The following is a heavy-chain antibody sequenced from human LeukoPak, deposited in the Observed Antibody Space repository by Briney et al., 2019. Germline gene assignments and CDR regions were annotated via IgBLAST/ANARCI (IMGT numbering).Heavy chain of an antibody. CDR2: INHSGST. V-gene: IGHV4-34*01. D-gene: IGHD1-26*01. Sequence: SETLSLTCAVYGGSFSGYYWSWIRQPPGKGLEWIGEINHSGSTNYNPSLKSRVTLSVDTSKNQFSLKLTSVTAADTAVYYCASGSYYFDYWGQGTLVTVSS. CDR1: GGSFSGYY. J-gene: IGHJ4*02. CDR3: ASGSYYFDY.